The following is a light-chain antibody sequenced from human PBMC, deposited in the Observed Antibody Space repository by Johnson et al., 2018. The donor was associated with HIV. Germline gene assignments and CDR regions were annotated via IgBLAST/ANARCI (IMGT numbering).Light chain of an antibody. J-gene: IGLJ1*01. CDR2: ENN. Sequence: HSVLTQPPSVSAAPGQKVTISCSGSYSNIGNNYVSWYQQVPGTAPKLLIYENNKRPSGIPDRFSGSKSGTSATLGITGLQTGDEADYYCGTWDSSLSAYVFGTGTNVTVL. CDR1: YSNIGNNY. CDR3: GTWDSSLSAYV. V-gene: IGLV1-51*02.